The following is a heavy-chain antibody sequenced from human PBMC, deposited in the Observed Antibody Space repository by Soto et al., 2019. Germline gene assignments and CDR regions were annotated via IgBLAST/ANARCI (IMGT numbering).Heavy chain of an antibody. J-gene: IGHJ4*02. V-gene: IGHV1-46*01. CDR2: INPSGGST. CDR3: AFSEYYYDSSGYPLY. D-gene: IGHD3-22*01. Sequence: ASVKVSCKASGYTFTSYYMHWVRQAPGQGLEWMGIINPSGGSTSYAQKFQGRVTMTRDTSTSTVYMELSSLRSEDTAVYYCAFSEYYYDSSGYPLYWGQGTLVTVSS. CDR1: GYTFTSYY.